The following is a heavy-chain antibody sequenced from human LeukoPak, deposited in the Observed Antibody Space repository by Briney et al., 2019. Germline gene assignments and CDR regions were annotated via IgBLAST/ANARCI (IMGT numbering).Heavy chain of an antibody. CDR1: GFTFSNYW. V-gene: IGHV3-7*01. CDR2: IKTDGSEK. Sequence: GGSLRLSCEGSGFTFSNYWMGWVRQAPGKGLQWVANIKTDGSEKYYVDSVKGRFTISRDNAKNSLYLQMNSLRAEDTAVYYCARDDYSNPSAIAWGQGTLVTVSS. CDR3: ARDDYSNPSAIA. J-gene: IGHJ5*02. D-gene: IGHD4-11*01.